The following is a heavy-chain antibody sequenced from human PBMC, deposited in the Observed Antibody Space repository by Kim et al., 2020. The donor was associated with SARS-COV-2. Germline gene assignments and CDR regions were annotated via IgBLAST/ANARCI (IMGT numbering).Heavy chain of an antibody. D-gene: IGHD5-12*01. V-gene: IGHV3-23*01. J-gene: IGHJ3*02. CDR2: ITGTGGNT. Sequence: GGSLRLSCTASGSTLSSYAMHWVRQAPGKGLEWVAGITGTGGNTYYADSVRGRFSISKDNSKNTLYLQLNSLRADDTAKYYCARDGYNWIPFDIWGQGTIVTVSS. CDR3: ARDGYNWIPFDI. CDR1: GSTLSSYA.